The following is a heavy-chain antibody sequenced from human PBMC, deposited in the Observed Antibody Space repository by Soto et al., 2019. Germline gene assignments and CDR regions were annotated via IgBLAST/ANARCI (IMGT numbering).Heavy chain of an antibody. V-gene: IGHV3-15*07. CDR3: TTEGSIVVAGMDDAFDF. Sequence: EVQLVESGGGLVKPGTSLRLSCATSGFTFNDAWMNWVRQAPGKGLEWVGQIKSRGDGGTVDYAAPVKGRFTISRDDSKKMLYLQMNSLKPEDTAVYYCTTEGSIVVAGMDDAFDFWGQGTMVAVSS. CDR2: IKSRGDGGTV. CDR1: GFTFNDAW. J-gene: IGHJ3*01. D-gene: IGHD6-19*01.